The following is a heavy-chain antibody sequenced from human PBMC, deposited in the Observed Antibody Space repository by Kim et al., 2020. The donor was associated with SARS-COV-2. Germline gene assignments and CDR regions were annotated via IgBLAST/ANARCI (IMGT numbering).Heavy chain of an antibody. J-gene: IGHJ6*02. V-gene: IGHV3-23*01. CDR3: AKGGYYTHNYYYGMDV. CDR1: GFTFSSYA. D-gene: IGHD1-26*01. CDR2: ISGSGGST. Sequence: GGSLRLSCAASGFTFSSYAMSWVRQAPGKGLEWVSAISGSGGSTSYADSVKGRFTISRDNSKNTLYLQMNSLRAEDMAVYYCAKGGYYTHNYYYGMDVWGQGTTVTVSS.